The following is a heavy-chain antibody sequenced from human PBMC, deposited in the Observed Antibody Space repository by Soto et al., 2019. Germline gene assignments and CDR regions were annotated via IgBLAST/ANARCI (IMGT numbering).Heavy chain of an antibody. CDR2: MNPNSGNT. Sequence: QVQLVQSGAEVKKPGASVKVSCKASGYTFTSYDINWVRQATGQGLEWMGWMNPNSGNTGYAQKFQGRVTMTRNTSISTAYMELRSLRSADTAVYYCARGSSYDSVWGSSRPPILYYYYGMYVWGQGTTVTTSS. V-gene: IGHV1-8*01. CDR1: GYTFTSYD. D-gene: IGHD3-16*02. CDR3: ARGSSYDSVWGSSRPPILYYYYGMYV. J-gene: IGHJ6*02.